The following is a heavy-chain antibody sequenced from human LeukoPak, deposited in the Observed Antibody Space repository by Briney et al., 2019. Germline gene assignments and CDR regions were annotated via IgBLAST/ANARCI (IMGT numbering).Heavy chain of an antibody. D-gene: IGHD6-13*01. V-gene: IGHV4-59*08. CDR3: ARYSLAAPDAFDI. Sequence: PSETLSLTCAVYGGSFSGYYWSWIRQPPGKGLEWIGYIYYSGSTNYNPSLKSRVTISVDTSKNQFSLKLSSVTAADTAVYYCARYSLAAPDAFDIWGQGTMVTVSS. CDR2: IYYSGST. CDR1: GGSFSGYY. J-gene: IGHJ3*02.